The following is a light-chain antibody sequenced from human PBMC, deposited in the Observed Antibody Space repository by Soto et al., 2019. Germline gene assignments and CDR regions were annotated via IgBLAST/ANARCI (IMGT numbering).Light chain of an antibody. CDR1: SSDVGYYNY. CDR3: SSYKTRSNRV. J-gene: IGLJ1*01. Sequence: QSALTQPASVSGSPGQSIAISCTGSSSDVGYYNYVSWYQQHPGKVPKLIIYEVSNRPSGVSKRFSGSKSGTTASLTISRLQAEDEAAYYCSSYKTRSNRVFGTGTKLTVI. V-gene: IGLV2-14*01. CDR2: EVS.